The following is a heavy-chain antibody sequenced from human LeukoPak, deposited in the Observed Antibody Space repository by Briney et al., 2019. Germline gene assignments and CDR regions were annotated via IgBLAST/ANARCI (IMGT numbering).Heavy chain of an antibody. CDR3: ARIPHPTYYFDC. CDR2: ISGSGGDT. Sequence: GGSLRLSCAASGFTFSTYAMSWVRLAPGKGLEWVSAISGSGGDTYYADSVMGRFTISRDNSRSTLYLQMNSLRAEDTAIYYCARIPHPTYYFDCWGQGTLVTVSS. V-gene: IGHV3-23*01. CDR1: GFTFSTYA. J-gene: IGHJ4*02.